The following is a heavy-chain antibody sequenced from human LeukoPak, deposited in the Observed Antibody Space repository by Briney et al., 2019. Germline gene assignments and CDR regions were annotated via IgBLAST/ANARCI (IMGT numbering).Heavy chain of an antibody. J-gene: IGHJ4*03. CDR2: INSDGSST. CDR1: GFTFSSYW. Sequence: WGSLRLSCAASGFTFSSYWMHWVRQAPGKGLVWVSRINSDGSSTSYADSVKGRFTISRDNAKNTLYLQMNSLRAVDEAVNLCARGGYGDYRYFDSRGARTLVSVSS. CDR3: ARGGYGDYRYFDS. V-gene: IGHV3-74*01. D-gene: IGHD4-17*01.